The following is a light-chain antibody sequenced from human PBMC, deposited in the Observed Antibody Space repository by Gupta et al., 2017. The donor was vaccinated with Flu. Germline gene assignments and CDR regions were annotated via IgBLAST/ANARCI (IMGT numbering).Light chain of an antibody. V-gene: IGKV1-39*01. Sequence: PSSLSTSIGGRVTITCRASHNISNYLNWFQQKPGKAPKLLIYGVSSLQRGVPSRFSGSGSETDFTLTISRLQREDFATYYCQERYSTPYTFGQGTTMEIK. J-gene: IGKJ2*01. CDR3: QERYSTPYT. CDR2: GVS. CDR1: HNISNY.